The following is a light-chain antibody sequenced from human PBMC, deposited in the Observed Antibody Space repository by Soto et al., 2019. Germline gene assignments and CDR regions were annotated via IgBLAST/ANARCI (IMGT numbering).Light chain of an antibody. V-gene: IGKV3-20*01. J-gene: IGKJ1*01. CDR2: GAS. CDR3: QQYGGSTRT. Sequence: VLTPSPGTLSLSPGERAPLSCRASQSVTTQLAWYQQKPGQAPRLIIHGASSRATGVPDRITGSGSGTDFTLSISRLEPEDLAVYYCQQYGGSTRTFGQGTKVDIK. CDR1: QSVTTQ.